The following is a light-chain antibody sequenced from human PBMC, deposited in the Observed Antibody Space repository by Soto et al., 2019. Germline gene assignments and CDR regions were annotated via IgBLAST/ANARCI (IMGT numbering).Light chain of an antibody. V-gene: IGKV1-8*01. Sequence: IQMTQSPSTLSGSVGDRVAITFGASQGISSYLAWYQQKPGKAPKLLIYAASTLQSGVPSRFSGSGSGTDFTLTISCLQSEDFATYYCQQYYSYPRTFGQGTKVDIK. J-gene: IGKJ1*01. CDR2: AAS. CDR3: QQYYSYPRT. CDR1: QGISSY.